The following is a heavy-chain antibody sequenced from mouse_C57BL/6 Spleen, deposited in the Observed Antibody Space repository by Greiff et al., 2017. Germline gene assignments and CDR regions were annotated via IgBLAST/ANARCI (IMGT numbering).Heavy chain of an antibody. J-gene: IGHJ3*01. CDR1: GYTFTSYW. D-gene: IGHD2-3*01. CDR3: ARGGYYRAY. CDR2: IDPSDSYT. V-gene: IGHV1-69*01. Sequence: VQLQQPGAELVMPGASVKLSCKASGYTFTSYWMRWVKQRPGQGLEWIGEIDPSDSYTNYNQKFKGKSTLTVDKSSSTAYMQLSSLTSEDSAVYYCARGGYYRAYWGQGTLVTVSA.